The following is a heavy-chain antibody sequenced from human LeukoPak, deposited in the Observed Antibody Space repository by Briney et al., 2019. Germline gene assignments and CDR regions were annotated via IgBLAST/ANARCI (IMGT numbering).Heavy chain of an antibody. CDR3: ARDLWELQSAFDL. V-gene: IGHV4-59*01. D-gene: IGHD1-26*01. CDR1: GGSISSYY. Sequence: SETLSLTCTVSGGSISSYYWSWIRQPPGKGLEWIGYIYYSGSTNYNPSLMSRVTISVDTSKNQFSLKLRSVIAADTAVYYCARDLWELQSAFDLWGQGTLVTVSS. CDR2: IYYSGST. J-gene: IGHJ3*01.